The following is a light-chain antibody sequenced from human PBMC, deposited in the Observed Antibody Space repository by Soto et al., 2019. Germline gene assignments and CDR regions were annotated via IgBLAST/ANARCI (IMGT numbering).Light chain of an antibody. V-gene: IGLV2-14*03. Sequence: QSALTQPASVSGSPGQSITISCTGTSSDVGGYNYVHWYQQHPGKAPKLIIYDVTNRPSGISNRFFGSKSGNMASLTISGLRTEDEATYYCSSYTSSVTMVFGGGTKLTVL. J-gene: IGLJ2*01. CDR2: DVT. CDR1: SSDVGGYNY. CDR3: SSYTSSVTMV.